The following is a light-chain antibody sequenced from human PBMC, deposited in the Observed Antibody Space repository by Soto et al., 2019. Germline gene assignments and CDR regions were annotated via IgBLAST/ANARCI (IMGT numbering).Light chain of an antibody. CDR2: VAS. CDR3: QQYNNWPPLN. Sequence: EIVMTQSPATLSVSPGERATLSCRASQSVSSNLAWYQQKPGQAPRLLIYVASPRATGITARFSGSGSGTEFTLTISSLQSEDFAVYYCQQYNNWPPLNFGGGTKVEIK. CDR1: QSVSSN. V-gene: IGKV3-15*01. J-gene: IGKJ4*01.